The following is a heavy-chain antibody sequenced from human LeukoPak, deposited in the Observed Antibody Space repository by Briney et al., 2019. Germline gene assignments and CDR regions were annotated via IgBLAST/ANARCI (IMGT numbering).Heavy chain of an antibody. CDR2: IYYSGTT. CDR3: TRGIAEYYDILTGYSACFDY. CDR1: GGSISSNNDY. D-gene: IGHD3-9*01. J-gene: IGHJ4*02. V-gene: IGHV4-39*07. Sequence: SETLSLTCTVSGGSISSNNDYWGWIRQPPGKGLEWIGSIYYSGTTYYNPSLRSRVIISVDTSKNQFSLKLSSVTAADTAVYYCTRGIAEYYDILTGYSACFDYWGQGTLVTVSS.